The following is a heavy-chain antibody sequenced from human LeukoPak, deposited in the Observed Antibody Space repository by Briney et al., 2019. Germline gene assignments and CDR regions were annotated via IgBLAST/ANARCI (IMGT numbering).Heavy chain of an antibody. CDR1: GDFISTSSDY. Sequence: NPSETLSLTCIVSGDFISTSSDYRGWIRQPPGKGLEWIGSIYYTGSTHYKPSLRGRVTISVDTTNNQFSLRLSSVTAADTAMYYCARHRDFHDSSGYLPAFDVWGQGRLINVSS. CDR3: ARHRDFHDSSGYLPAFDV. J-gene: IGHJ3*01. CDR2: IYYTGST. D-gene: IGHD3-22*01. V-gene: IGHV4-39*01.